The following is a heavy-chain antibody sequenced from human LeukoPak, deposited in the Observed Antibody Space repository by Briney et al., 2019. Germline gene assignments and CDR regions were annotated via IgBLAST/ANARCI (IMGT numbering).Heavy chain of an antibody. Sequence: GASVKVSCMASGGTFSSYAISWVRQAPGQGLEWMGGIIPIFGTANYAQKFQGRVTITADESTSTAYMELSSLRSEDTAVYYCARAYTLGYCTNGVCFTFDPWGQGTLVTVSS. D-gene: IGHD2-8*01. V-gene: IGHV1-69*13. CDR3: ARAYTLGYCTNGVCFTFDP. CDR2: IIPIFGTA. J-gene: IGHJ5*02. CDR1: GGTFSSYA.